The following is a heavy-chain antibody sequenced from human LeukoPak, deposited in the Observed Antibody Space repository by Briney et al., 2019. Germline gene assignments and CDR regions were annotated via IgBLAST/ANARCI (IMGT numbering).Heavy chain of an antibody. CDR1: GGTFSSYA. J-gene: IGHJ5*02. V-gene: IGHV1-69*01. D-gene: IGHD6-13*01. CDR3: ARDPNVARYGSSSNWFDP. Sequence: GASVKVSCKASGGTFSSYAISWVRQAPGQGLEWMGGIIPIFGTANYAQKFQGRVTITADESTSTAYMELSSLRSEDTAVYYCARDPNVARYGSSSNWFDPWGQGTLVTVSS. CDR2: IIPIFGTA.